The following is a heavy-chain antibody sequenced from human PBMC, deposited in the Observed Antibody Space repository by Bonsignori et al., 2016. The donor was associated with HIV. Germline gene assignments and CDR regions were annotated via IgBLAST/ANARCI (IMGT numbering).Heavy chain of an antibody. D-gene: IGHD2-15*01. CDR2: ISYDGSNK. V-gene: IGHV3-30*04. J-gene: IGHJ4*02. CDR3: AKENCSGARCSYYFFDY. Sequence: VRQAPGKGLEWVAVISYDGSNKYYSDSVKGRFTVSRDNSKHTLYLQMNNPRAEDTAVYYCAKENCSGARCSYYFFDYWGQGTLVTVSS.